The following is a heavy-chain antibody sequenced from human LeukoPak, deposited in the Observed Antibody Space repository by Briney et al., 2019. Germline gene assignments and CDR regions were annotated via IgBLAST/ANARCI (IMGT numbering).Heavy chain of an antibody. CDR1: GFTFSSYA. D-gene: IGHD6-13*01. CDR2: ISGSGGST. J-gene: IGHJ4*02. CDR3: AKDGAGYSSSWSDY. Sequence: QPGGSLRLSCAASGFTFSSYAMSWVRQAPGKGLEWVSAISGSGGSTYDPDSVKGRFTISRDNSRNTRYLQMNSRRAEDTAVYYCAKDGAGYSSSWSDYWGQGTLVTVSS. V-gene: IGHV3-23*01.